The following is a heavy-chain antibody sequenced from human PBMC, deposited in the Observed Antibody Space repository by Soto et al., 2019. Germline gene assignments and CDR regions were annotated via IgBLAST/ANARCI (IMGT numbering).Heavy chain of an antibody. Sequence: SQRLSREPSGYYFDVYPLPRLRLAPGKGLGWVSGTSWNGATMVYADSGRGRFTISRDNSKNSVYLKMTSLSREDTDNFYSVKDTGRYDVYAMADWGQGTTVTVSS. D-gene: IGHD3-3*01. J-gene: IGHJ6*01. V-gene: IGHV3-9*01. CDR2: TSWNGATM. CDR1: GYYFDVYP. CDR3: VKDTGRYDVYAMAD.